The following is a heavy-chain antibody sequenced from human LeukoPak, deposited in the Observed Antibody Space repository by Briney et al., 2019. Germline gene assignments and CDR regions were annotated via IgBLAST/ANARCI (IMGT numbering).Heavy chain of an antibody. D-gene: IGHD7-27*01. Sequence: GGSLRLSCAASGFTFNKSWMSWVRQAPGKGPEWVANIKEDGTQKYYVDSVRGRFTIFRDNAENSLYLQMNSLRDEDTAVYYCAKTGERDYWGRGTLVTVSS. CDR2: IKEDGTQK. J-gene: IGHJ4*02. CDR3: AKTGERDY. CDR1: GFTFNKSW. V-gene: IGHV3-7*01.